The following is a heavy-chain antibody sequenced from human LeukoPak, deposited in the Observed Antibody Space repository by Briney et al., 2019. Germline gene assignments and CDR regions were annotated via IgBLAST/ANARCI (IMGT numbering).Heavy chain of an antibody. CDR1: GLTFSNYG. CDR2: IRYDASNK. J-gene: IGHJ4*02. CDR3: ATNSSGWFH. V-gene: IGHV3-30*02. D-gene: IGHD6-19*01. Sequence: GGSLRLSCAASGLTFSNYGMRWVRQAPGKGLEWVAFIRYDASNKYYADSVKGRFTISRDNSRNTLYLQMSSLRAEDTAVYYCATNSSGWFHWGQGTLVTVSS.